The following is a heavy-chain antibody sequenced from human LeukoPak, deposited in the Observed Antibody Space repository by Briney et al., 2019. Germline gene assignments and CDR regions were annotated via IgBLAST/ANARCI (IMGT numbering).Heavy chain of an antibody. Sequence: PSETLSLTCAVYGGSFSGYYWSWVRQPPGKGLEWVGEINHSGSTNYNTSLKSRVTISVDTSKNQFSLKLSSVTAADTAVYDCARVSVAGPQARLDYWGQGTLVTVSS. J-gene: IGHJ4*02. V-gene: IGHV4-34*01. D-gene: IGHD6-19*01. CDR1: GGSFSGYY. CDR3: ARVSVAGPQARLDY. CDR2: INHSGST.